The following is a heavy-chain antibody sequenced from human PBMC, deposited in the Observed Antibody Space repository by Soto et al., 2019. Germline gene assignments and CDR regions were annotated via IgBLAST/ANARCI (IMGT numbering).Heavy chain of an antibody. V-gene: IGHV3-30-3*01. J-gene: IGHJ4*02. Sequence: QVQLVESGGGVVQPGRSLRLSCAASGFTFSSYAMHWVRQAPGKGLEWVALISDDGNNKYYADSVRGRFTISRDNSKNTLDLQMSSLRAEDTAVYYCARVSSSFLEWPLDYWGQGTRVTVSS. D-gene: IGHD3-3*01. CDR3: ARVSSSFLEWPLDY. CDR1: GFTFSSYA. CDR2: ISDDGNNK.